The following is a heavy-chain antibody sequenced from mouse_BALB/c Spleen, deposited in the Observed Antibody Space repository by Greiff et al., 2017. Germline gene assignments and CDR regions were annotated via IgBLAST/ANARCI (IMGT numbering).Heavy chain of an antibody. CDR3: ARERYFYDYAFAY. CDR2: ISSGSSTI. J-gene: IGHJ3*01. Sequence: EVHLVESGGGLVQPGGSRKLSCAASGFTFSSFGMHWVRQAPEKGLEWVAYISSGSSTIYYADTVKGRFTISRDNPKNTLFLQMTSLRSEDTAMYYCARERYFYDYAFAYWGQGTLVTVSA. V-gene: IGHV5-17*02. CDR1: GFTFSSFG. D-gene: IGHD2-4*01.